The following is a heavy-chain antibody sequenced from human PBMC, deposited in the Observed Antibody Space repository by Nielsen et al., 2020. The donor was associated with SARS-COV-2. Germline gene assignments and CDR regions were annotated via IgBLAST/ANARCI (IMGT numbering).Heavy chain of an antibody. J-gene: IGHJ5*02. CDR2: IYSGGSST. CDR3: AKSGGFGFGDNWFDP. Sequence: VRQPPGKGLEWVSVIYSGGSSTYYADSVKGRFTISRDNSKNTLYLQMNSLRAEDTAVYYCAKSGGFGFGDNWFDPWGQGTLVTVSS. V-gene: IGHV3-23*03. D-gene: IGHD3-10*01.